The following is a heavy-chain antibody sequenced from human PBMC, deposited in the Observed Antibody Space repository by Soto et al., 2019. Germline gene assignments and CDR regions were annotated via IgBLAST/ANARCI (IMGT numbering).Heavy chain of an antibody. J-gene: IGHJ4*02. CDR1: GGSISSGDYY. D-gene: IGHD5-12*01. V-gene: IGHV4-30-4*01. Sequence: SSETLSLTCTVSGGSISSGDYYWSWIRQPPGKGLEWIGYIYYSGSTYYNPSLKSRVTISVDTSKNQFSLKLSSVTAADTAVYYCARAGYSGYDWAFDYWGQGTLVTVSS. CDR2: IYYSGST. CDR3: ARAGYSGYDWAFDY.